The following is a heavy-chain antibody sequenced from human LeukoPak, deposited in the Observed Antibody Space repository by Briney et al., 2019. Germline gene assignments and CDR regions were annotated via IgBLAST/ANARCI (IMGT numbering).Heavy chain of an antibody. J-gene: IGHJ4*02. Sequence: GASVKVSCKASGYTFSSYGISWVRQAPGQGLEWMGWISANNGNTKHAQKFQGRVTMTTDTSTSTAYMELRSLRSDDTAVYYCARGLYNWNDGPGYWGQGTLVTVSS. CDR3: ARGLYNWNDGPGY. V-gene: IGHV1-18*01. CDR1: GYTFSSYG. CDR2: ISANNGNT. D-gene: IGHD1-20*01.